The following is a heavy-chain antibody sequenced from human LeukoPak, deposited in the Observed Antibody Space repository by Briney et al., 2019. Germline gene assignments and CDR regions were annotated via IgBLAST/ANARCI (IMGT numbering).Heavy chain of an antibody. CDR3: ARATTVVTRRPYYFDY. CDR2: ISSSGSTI. D-gene: IGHD4-23*01. V-gene: IGHV3-11*01. Sequence: GGSLRLSCAASGFTFSDYYMSWIRQAPGKGLEWVSCISSSGSTIYYADSVKGRFTISRDNAKNSLYLQMNSLRAEDTAVYYCARATTVVTRRPYYFDYWGQGTLVTVSS. CDR1: GFTFSDYY. J-gene: IGHJ4*02.